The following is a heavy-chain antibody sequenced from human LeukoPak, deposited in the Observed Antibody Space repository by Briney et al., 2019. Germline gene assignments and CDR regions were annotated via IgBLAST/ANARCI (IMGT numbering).Heavy chain of an antibody. J-gene: IGHJ4*02. D-gene: IGHD3-3*01. Sequence: GGSLRLSCAASGFTFSSYAMSWVRQAPGKGLEWVSAISGSGGSTYYADSVKGRFTISRDNSKNALYLQMNSLRAEDTAVYYYAKGKDALRFLEWEKTYDYWGQGTLVTVSS. CDR2: ISGSGGST. CDR1: GFTFSSYA. V-gene: IGHV3-23*01. CDR3: AKGKDALRFLEWEKTYDY.